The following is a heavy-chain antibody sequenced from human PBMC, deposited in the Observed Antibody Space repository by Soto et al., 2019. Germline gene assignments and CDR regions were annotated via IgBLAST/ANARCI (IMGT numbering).Heavy chain of an antibody. J-gene: IGHJ4*02. V-gene: IGHV3-15*01. Sequence: VGSLRLSCVASGFNLSHPWMTWVRQAAGKGLEWVGRIKSKTDGGTADYAAPVKGRATISRDDSKNTVYLQMNSLKTEGTAVYYCTTGIYYDILTGYHNVAYWGQGALVIVSS. CDR1: GFNLSHPW. CDR2: IKSKTDGGTA. D-gene: IGHD3-9*01. CDR3: TTGIYYDILTGYHNVAY.